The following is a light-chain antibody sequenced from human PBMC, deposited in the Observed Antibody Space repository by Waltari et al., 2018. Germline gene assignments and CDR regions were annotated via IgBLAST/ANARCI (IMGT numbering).Light chain of an antibody. CDR1: ALPTQY. Sequence: SYALTQLPSVSVSPGQTARITCSGDALPTQYVYWYQQKSGQAPILVIYKDNKRPSGIPERFSGSTSGTTKTLTISGVQAEYEADYYCQSSDISATWVFGGGTKLTVL. V-gene: IGLV3-25*03. CDR2: KDN. CDR3: QSSDISATWV. J-gene: IGLJ3*02.